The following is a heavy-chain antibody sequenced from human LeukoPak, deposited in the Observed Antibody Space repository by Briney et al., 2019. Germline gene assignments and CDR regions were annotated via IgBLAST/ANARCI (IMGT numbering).Heavy chain of an antibody. D-gene: IGHD6-13*01. Sequence: PGRSLRLSCAASGFTVSSNYMSWVRQAPGKGLEWVSVICSGGSTYYADSVKGRFTISRDNSKNTLYLQMNSLRAEDTAVYYCAREKAAGSPLYYYYYMDVWGKGTTVTVSS. CDR3: AREKAAGSPLYYYYYMDV. J-gene: IGHJ6*03. V-gene: IGHV3-53*01. CDR1: GFTVSSNY. CDR2: ICSGGST.